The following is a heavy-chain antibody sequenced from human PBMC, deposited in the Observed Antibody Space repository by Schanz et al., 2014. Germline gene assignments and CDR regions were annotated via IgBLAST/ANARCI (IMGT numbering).Heavy chain of an antibody. Sequence: VQLLESGGGLVRPGGSLRLSCAVSGFTVSSNHMSWVRQAPGKGLEWVALISNDGSIKYYADSVEGRFTISRDNSRNTLYLQMNSLRTEDTAVYYCASPSGYSDYGTYFDFWGQGTLVTVSS. J-gene: IGHJ4*02. D-gene: IGHD5-12*01. CDR1: GFTVSSNH. CDR2: ISNDGSIK. CDR3: ASPSGYSDYGTYFDF. V-gene: IGHV3-30-3*01.